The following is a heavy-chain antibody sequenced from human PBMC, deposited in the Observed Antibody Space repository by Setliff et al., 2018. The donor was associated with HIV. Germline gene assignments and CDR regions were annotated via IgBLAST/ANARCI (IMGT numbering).Heavy chain of an antibody. Sequence: SETLSLTCAVSGGTFSLHYYTWICQSPLRGLEWIGEINHSGGTRYNPSLESRATMSLDSSRKQFSLRLISVTAADTAVYYCARGVRDYFDYAWSTYRLGYYMDVWGKGIPVTVSS. CDR3: ARGVRDYFDYAWSTYRLGYYMDV. D-gene: IGHD3-16*02. CDR1: GGTFSLHY. J-gene: IGHJ6*03. V-gene: IGHV4-34*01. CDR2: INHSGGT.